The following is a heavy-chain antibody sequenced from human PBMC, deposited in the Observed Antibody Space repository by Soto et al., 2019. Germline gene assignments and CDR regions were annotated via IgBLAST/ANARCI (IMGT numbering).Heavy chain of an antibody. CDR3: AKARDFWSGYFVETYFDY. J-gene: IGHJ4*02. V-gene: IGHV3-23*01. CDR1: GFTFSSYA. Sequence: GGSLRLSCAASGFTFSSYAMSWVRQAPGKGLEWVSAISGSGGSTYYADSVKGRFTISRDNSKNTLYLQMNSLRAEDTAVYYCAKARDFWSGYFVETYFDYWGQGTLVTVSS. CDR2: ISGSGGST. D-gene: IGHD3-3*01.